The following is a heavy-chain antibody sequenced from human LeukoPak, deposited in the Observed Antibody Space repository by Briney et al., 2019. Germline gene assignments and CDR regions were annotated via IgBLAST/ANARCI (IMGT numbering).Heavy chain of an antibody. CDR2: IYYSGST. J-gene: IGHJ4*02. CDR3: ARAHGVGATFDY. D-gene: IGHD1-26*01. CDR1: GGSISSYY. Sequence: SETLSLTCTVSGGSISSYYWSWIRQPPGKGVEWIGYIYYSGSTNYNPSLKSRVTISVDTSKNQFSLKLSSVTAADTAVYYCARAHGVGATFDYWGQGTLVTVSS. V-gene: IGHV4-59*01.